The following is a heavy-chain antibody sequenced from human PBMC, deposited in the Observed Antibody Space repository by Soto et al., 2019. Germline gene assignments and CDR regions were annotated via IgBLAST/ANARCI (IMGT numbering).Heavy chain of an antibody. V-gene: IGHV3-23*01. D-gene: IGHD4-17*01. J-gene: IGHJ4*02. CDR2: ISGSGGST. CDR1: GFTFSSYA. CDR3: AKGRATSVTTYDY. Sequence: GGSLTLSYAASGFTFSSYAMSWVRPAPGKGLEWVSAISGSGGSTYYADSVKGRFTISRDNSKNTLYLQMNSLRAEDTAVYYCAKGRATSVTTYDYWGQGTLVTVSS.